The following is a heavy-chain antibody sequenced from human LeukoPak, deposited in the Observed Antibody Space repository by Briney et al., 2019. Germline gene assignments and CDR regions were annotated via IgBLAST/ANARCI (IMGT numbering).Heavy chain of an antibody. CDR2: ISGSGDST. Sequence: PGGSLRLSCTASGFIFDTHTLTLVRQAPGKGLEWVASISGSGDSTNYGDSVKGRFTISRDNFKRTVHLEMSNLRADDTAMYYCVRRAAVRGMDFWGLGTTVIVSS. D-gene: IGHD1-14*01. V-gene: IGHV3-23*01. CDR1: GFIFDTHT. CDR3: VRRAAVRGMDF. J-gene: IGHJ6*02.